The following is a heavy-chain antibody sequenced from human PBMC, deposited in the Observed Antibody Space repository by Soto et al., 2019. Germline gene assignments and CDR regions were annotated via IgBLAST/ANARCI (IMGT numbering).Heavy chain of an antibody. CDR2: INPSGGST. V-gene: IGHV1-46*03. CDR3: ARGAPIAALYYYYYMDV. CDR1: GYTFTSYY. D-gene: IGHD6-6*01. Sequence: ASVKVSCKASGYTFTSYYMHWVRQAPEQGLEWMGIINPSGGSTSYAQKFQGRVTMTRDTSTSTVYMELSSLRSEDTAVYYCARGAPIAALYYYYYMDVWGKGTTVTVS. J-gene: IGHJ6*03.